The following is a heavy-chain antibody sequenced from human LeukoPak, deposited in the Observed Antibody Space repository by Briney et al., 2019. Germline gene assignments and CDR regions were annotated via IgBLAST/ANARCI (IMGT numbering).Heavy chain of an antibody. CDR1: GDSISSSNFF. V-gene: IGHV4-39*01. CDR3: ARVVLGFSSGWLRGVPNYFDY. J-gene: IGHJ4*02. Sequence: LETLSLTCTFSGDSISSSNFFWGWVPPPPGEGVGWVGGIFFCGNTYYNASLKSRVSISVDTSKNQFSLRLTSVTAADTAVYYCARVVLGFSSGWLRGVPNYFDYWGQGTLVTVSS. CDR2: IFFCGNT. D-gene: IGHD6-19*01.